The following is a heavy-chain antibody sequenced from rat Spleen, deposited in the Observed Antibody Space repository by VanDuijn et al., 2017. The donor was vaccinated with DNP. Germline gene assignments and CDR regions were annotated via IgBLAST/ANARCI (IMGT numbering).Heavy chain of an antibody. V-gene: IGHV5-22*01. CDR2: INYDGGNT. D-gene: IGHD1-4*01. J-gene: IGHJ2*01. Sequence: EVQLVESGGGLVQPGRSLKLSCAASGFTFSDYYMAWVRQAPKKGLAWVAYINYDGGNTYYGDSVKGRFTLSRDNARSTLYLQMNSLRSEDMATYYCARHVLPLRVWDYWGQGVMVTVSS. CDR1: GFTFSDYY. CDR3: ARHVLPLRVWDY.